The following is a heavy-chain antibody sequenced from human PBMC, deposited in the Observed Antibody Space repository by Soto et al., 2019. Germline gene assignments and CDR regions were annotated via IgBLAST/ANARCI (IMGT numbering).Heavy chain of an antibody. Sequence: PSETLSLTCTVSGGSISSGGYYWSWIRQHPGKGLEWIGYIYYSGSTYYNKSLKSRVTISVDTSKNKFSLKLSSVTAADTAVYYCAGVGEDFYDILTGRNYYYYGMDVWGQGTTVTVSS. V-gene: IGHV4-31*03. J-gene: IGHJ6*02. CDR3: AGVGEDFYDILTGRNYYYYGMDV. CDR1: GGSISSGGYY. CDR2: IYYSGST. D-gene: IGHD3-9*01.